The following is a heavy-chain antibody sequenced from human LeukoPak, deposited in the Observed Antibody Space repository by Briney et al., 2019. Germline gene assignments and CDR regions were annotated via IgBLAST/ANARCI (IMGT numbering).Heavy chain of an antibody. CDR3: AKDKEQWYSSGWPDY. CDR1: GFTFDDYA. D-gene: IGHD6-19*01. V-gene: IGHV3-9*01. J-gene: IGHJ4*02. CDR2: ISWNSGSI. Sequence: QAGGSLRLSCAASGFTFDDYAMHWVRQAPGKGLGWVSGISWNSGSIGYADSVKGRFTISRDNAKNSLYLQMNSLRAEDTALYYCAKDKEQWYSSGWPDYWGQGTLVTVSS.